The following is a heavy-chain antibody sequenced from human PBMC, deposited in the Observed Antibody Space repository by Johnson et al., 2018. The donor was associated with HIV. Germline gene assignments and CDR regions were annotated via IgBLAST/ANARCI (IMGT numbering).Heavy chain of an antibody. J-gene: IGHJ3*02. V-gene: IGHV3-NL1*01. Sequence: QVQLVESGGGVVHPGRSLRLSCAASGFTFSSYAMHWVRQAPGKGLEWVSSISGSGGSTYYADSVKGRFTISRDNSKNTLYLQMNSLRAEDTAVYYCARVSSIAALWDAFDIWGQGTMVTVSS. D-gene: IGHD6-6*01. CDR3: ARVSSIAALWDAFDI. CDR1: GFTFSSYA. CDR2: ISGSGGST.